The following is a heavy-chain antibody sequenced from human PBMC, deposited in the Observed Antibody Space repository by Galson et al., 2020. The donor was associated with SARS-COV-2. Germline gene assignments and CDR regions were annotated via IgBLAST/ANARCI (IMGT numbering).Heavy chain of an antibody. V-gene: IGHV4-4*07. D-gene: IGHD3-22*01. J-gene: IGHJ3*02. Sequence: ASETLSLTCTVSGGSISSYYWSWIRQPAGKGLEWIGRIYTSGSTNYNPSLKSRVTMSVDTSKNQFSLKLSSVTAADTAVYYCARGVTMIVVVTRSESDAFDIWGQGTMVTVSS. CDR3: ARGVTMIVVVTRSESDAFDI. CDR2: IYTSGST. CDR1: GGSISSYY.